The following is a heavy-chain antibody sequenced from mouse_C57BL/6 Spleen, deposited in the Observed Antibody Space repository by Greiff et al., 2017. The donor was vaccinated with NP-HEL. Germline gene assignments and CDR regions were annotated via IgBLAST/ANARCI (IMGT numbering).Heavy chain of an antibody. V-gene: IGHV1-52*01. Sequence: QVQLQQSGAELVRPGSSVKLSCKASGYTFTSYWMHWVKQRPIQGLEWIGNIDPSDSETHYNQKFKDKATLTVDKSSSTAYMQLSSLTSEDSAVYYCAREDDGYYFDYWGQGTTLTVSS. CDR2: IDPSDSET. CDR3: AREDDGYYFDY. CDR1: GYTFTSYW. J-gene: IGHJ2*01. D-gene: IGHD2-3*01.